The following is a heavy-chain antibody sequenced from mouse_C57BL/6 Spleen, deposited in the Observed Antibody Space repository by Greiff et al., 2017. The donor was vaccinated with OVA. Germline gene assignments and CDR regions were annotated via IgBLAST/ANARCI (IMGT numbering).Heavy chain of an antibody. CDR1: GYTFTDYN. Sequence: EVQLQQSGPELVKPGASVKIPCKASGYTFTDYNMDWVKQSHGKSLEWIGDINPNNGGTIYNQKFKGKATLTVDKSSSTAYMELSSLTSEDTAVYYGARRIYYGNDRDAMDDWGQGTSVTVSS. CDR2: INPNNGGT. J-gene: IGHJ4*01. CDR3: ARRIYYGNDRDAMDD. V-gene: IGHV1-18*01. D-gene: IGHD2-2*01.